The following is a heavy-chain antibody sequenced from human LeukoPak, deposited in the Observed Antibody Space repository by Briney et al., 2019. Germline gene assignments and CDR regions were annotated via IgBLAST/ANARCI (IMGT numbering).Heavy chain of an antibody. V-gene: IGHV3-7*01. Sequence: GGSLRLSCAASGFTFSSYGMSWVRQAPGKGLEWVANMKQDGSETYYVDSVKGRFTISRDNSKNTLYLQMNSLRAEDTAVYYCARGPSGYHNTGGQGTLVTVSS. CDR3: ARGPSGYHNT. CDR2: MKQDGSET. D-gene: IGHD5-12*01. J-gene: IGHJ4*02. CDR1: GFTFSSYG.